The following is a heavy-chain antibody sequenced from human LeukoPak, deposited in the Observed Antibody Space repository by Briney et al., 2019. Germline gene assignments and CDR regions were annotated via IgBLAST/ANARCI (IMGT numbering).Heavy chain of an antibody. D-gene: IGHD3-22*01. CDR3: AGDKTPTYYYDSSGYLFGY. J-gene: IGHJ4*02. Sequence: GASVKVSCKASGYTFTSYYMHWVRQAPGQGLEWMGIINPSGGSTSYAQKFQGRVTMTRDTSTSTVYMELSSLRSEDTAVYYCAGDKTPTYYYDSSGYLFGYWGQGTLVTVSS. CDR2: INPSGGST. CDR1: GYTFTSYY. V-gene: IGHV1-46*01.